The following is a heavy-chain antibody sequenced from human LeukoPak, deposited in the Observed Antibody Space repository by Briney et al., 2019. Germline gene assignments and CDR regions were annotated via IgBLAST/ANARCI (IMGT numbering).Heavy chain of an antibody. D-gene: IGHD2-21*01. V-gene: IGHV4-39*07. Sequence: SETLSLTCTVSGGSISSSSYYWSWVRQPPGKGLEGIGEIHHSGTTNYNPSLKSRVTISVDQSKNQFSLKLNSVTAADTAVYYCARAFLVGYSPEEYFFDYWGQGTLVTVSS. J-gene: IGHJ4*02. CDR1: GGSISSSSYY. CDR3: ARAFLVGYSPEEYFFDY. CDR2: IHHSGTT.